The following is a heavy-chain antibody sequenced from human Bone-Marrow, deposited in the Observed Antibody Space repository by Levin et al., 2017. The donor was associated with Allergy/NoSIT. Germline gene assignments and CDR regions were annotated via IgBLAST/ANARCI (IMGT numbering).Heavy chain of an antibody. Sequence: GGSLRLSCAASGFTFRTRAMHWVRQAPGKGLEWVAEIWYDGSSVDYPDAAKGRFTISRDNSNNMLYLQINNVRAEDTGVYYCVREARFPGMDFDSWGQGTRVTVSS. J-gene: IGHJ4*02. CDR2: IWYDGSSV. CDR1: GFTFRTRA. V-gene: IGHV3-33*01. CDR3: VREARFPGMDFDS. D-gene: IGHD1-1*01.